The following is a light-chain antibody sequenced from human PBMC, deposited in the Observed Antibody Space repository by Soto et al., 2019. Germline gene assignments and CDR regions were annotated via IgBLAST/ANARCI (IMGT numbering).Light chain of an antibody. Sequence: EIVGTQSPDTLSLSPGERATLSCIASQIVSSNLAWYQQKPGQAPRLLIYGASTRATGIPARFSGSGSGTEFTLTVSSLQSEDFAVYYCQQYNDWLTFGGGTKVDI. V-gene: IGKV3-15*01. CDR1: QIVSSN. J-gene: IGKJ4*01. CDR3: QQYNDWLT. CDR2: GAS.